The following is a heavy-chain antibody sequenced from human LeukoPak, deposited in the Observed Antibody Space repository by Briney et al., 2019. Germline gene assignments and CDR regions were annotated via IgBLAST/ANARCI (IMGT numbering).Heavy chain of an antibody. CDR3: ATDRMVYQRPGGRYYDILTGFDP. D-gene: IGHD3-9*01. Sequence: ASVKVSCKTSGYTFTSYAMNWVRQAPGQGLEFMGWINTGTGNPTYAQGFTGRFVFSLDTSVSTAYLQISTLKPEDTAVYYCATDRMVYQRPGGRYYDILTGFDPWGQGTLVTVSS. CDR2: INTGTGNP. J-gene: IGHJ5*02. CDR1: GYTFTSYA. V-gene: IGHV7-4-1*02.